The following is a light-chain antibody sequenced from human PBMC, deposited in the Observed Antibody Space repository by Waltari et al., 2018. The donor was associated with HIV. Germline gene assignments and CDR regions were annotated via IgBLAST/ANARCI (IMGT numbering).Light chain of an antibody. Sequence: QSALTQPRPVSGSPGQSVAISCSEISSDFGGHHFVSWYQQQPGKAPKLIIYDVIKRPSGVPDRFSASLSGNMATLTISGLQTEDEADYYCCSYAGFNTFVFGSGTKVTVL. CDR2: DVI. V-gene: IGLV2-11*01. CDR1: SSDFGGHHF. J-gene: IGLJ1*01. CDR3: CSYAGFNTFV.